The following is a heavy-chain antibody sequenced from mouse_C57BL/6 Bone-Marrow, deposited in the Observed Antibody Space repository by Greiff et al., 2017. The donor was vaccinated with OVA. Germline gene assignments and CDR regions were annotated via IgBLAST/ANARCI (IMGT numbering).Heavy chain of an antibody. CDR2: IDPEDGET. D-gene: IGHD1-1*01. J-gene: IGHJ2*01. Sequence: EVQLVESGAELVKPGASVKLSCTASGFNIKDYYMHWVKQRTEQGLEWIGRIDPEDGETKNAPKFQGKATITADTSSNTAYLQLSSLTSEDTAVCYCATYYYGSSYDYWGQGTTLTVSS. CDR3: ATYYYGSSYDY. CDR1: GFNIKDYY. V-gene: IGHV14-2*01.